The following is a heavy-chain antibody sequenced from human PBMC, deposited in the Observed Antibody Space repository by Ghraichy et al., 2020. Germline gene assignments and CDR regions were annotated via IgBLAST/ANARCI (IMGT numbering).Heavy chain of an antibody. CDR3: ANRIAAAGTGVDY. J-gene: IGHJ4*02. V-gene: IGHV3-23*01. CDR2: ISGSGGST. D-gene: IGHD6-13*01. CDR1: GFTFSSYA. Sequence: GESLNISCAASGFTFSSYAMSWVRQAPGKGLEWVSAISGSGGSTYYADSVKGRFTISRDNSKDTLYLQMNSLRAEDTAVYYCANRIAAAGTGVDYWGQGTLVTVSS.